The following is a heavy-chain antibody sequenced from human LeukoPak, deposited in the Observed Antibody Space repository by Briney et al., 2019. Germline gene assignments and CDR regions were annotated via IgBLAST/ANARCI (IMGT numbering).Heavy chain of an antibody. Sequence: GGSLRLSCAASGFTFSSYAMNWVRQAPGKGLEWVSAISGSGGNTYYADSVKGRFTISRDNSKNTLYLQMNSLRAEDTAVYYCARTRFPVYYFDYWGQGTLVTVSS. CDR1: GFTFSSYA. V-gene: IGHV3-23*01. CDR2: ISGSGGNT. J-gene: IGHJ4*02. D-gene: IGHD3-16*01. CDR3: ARTRFPVYYFDY.